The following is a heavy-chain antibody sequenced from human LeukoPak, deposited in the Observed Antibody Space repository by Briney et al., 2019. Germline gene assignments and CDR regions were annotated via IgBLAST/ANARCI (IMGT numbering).Heavy chain of an antibody. J-gene: IGHJ4*02. CDR2: IYDGGNT. Sequence: SETLSLTCTVSGDSINSRSYDWDWISHPQGKGLEWNGNIYDGGNTHYNPSLRSLVTISADTSNNQFSLNLSSVTATDTAVDYCARHGYCSGGSCYWDYWGQGTLVTVSS. D-gene: IGHD2-15*01. V-gene: IGHV4-39*01. CDR3: ARHGYCSGGSCYWDY. CDR1: GDSINSRSYD.